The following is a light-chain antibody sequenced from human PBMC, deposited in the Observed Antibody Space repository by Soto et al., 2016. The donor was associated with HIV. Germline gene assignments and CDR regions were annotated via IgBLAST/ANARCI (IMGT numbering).Light chain of an antibody. J-gene: IGKJ4*01. CDR2: GAS. CDR1: QGIGNV. Sequence: AIQMTQSPSSLSASVGDRVTITRRASQGIGNVLAWYQQKPGKAPKLLIYGASTLQSGVSPRFRGSGSGTDFTLTISSLQPEDFATYYCLQYDNLPPGTFGGGTKVEIK. V-gene: IGKV1-6*01. CDR3: LQYDNLPPGT.